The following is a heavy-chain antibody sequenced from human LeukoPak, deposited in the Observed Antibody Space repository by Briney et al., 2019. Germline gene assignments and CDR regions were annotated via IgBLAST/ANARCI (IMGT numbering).Heavy chain of an antibody. Sequence: SETLSLTCTVSGGSISSYYWSWIRQPPGKGLEWIGYIYYSGSTNYNPSLKSRVTISVDTSKNQFSLKLSSVTAADTAVYYCARIYYYGSEYYFEYWGQGTLVTVSS. J-gene: IGHJ4*02. CDR2: IYYSGST. D-gene: IGHD3-10*01. V-gene: IGHV4-59*01. CDR3: ARIYYYGSEYYFEY. CDR1: GGSISSYY.